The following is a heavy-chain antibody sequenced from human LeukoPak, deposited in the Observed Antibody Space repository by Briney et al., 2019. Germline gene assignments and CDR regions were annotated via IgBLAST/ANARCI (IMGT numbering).Heavy chain of an antibody. CDR2: ISSSGSPI. CDR3: ARGVYDSSPLNYYMDV. J-gene: IGHJ6*03. CDR1: GFTFSSYE. Sequence: GGSLTLSCAASGFTFSSYEMNWVRQAPGKGLEWVSYISSSGSPIYYADSVKGRFTMSRDNAKNSLYLQMNSLRAEDTAVYYCARGVYDSSPLNYYMDVWGKGTTVTVSS. V-gene: IGHV3-48*03. D-gene: IGHD3-22*01.